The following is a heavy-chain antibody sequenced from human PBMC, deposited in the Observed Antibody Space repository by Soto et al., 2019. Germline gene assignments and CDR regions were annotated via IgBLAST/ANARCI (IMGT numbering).Heavy chain of an antibody. CDR2: IYKSATT. V-gene: IGHV4-4*07. Sequence: PSETLSLTCTVSGGSISSFYWSWIRQPAGKGLEWIGRIYKSATTYYNPSFESRVAISVDTSKSQFSLNVTSVTAADTAVYFCARGRYCLTGRCFPNWFDSWGQGALVTVSS. D-gene: IGHD7-27*01. CDR3: ARGRYCLTGRCFPNWFDS. J-gene: IGHJ5*01. CDR1: GGSISSFY.